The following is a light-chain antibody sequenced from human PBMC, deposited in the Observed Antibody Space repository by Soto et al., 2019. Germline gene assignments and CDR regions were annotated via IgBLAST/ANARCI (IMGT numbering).Light chain of an antibody. CDR1: QSVSRNS. V-gene: IGKV3-20*01. CDR2: GAS. CDR3: QQYGTSPPT. J-gene: IGKJ3*01. Sequence: EIVLTQSPGTLSLSPVERATLSCRASQSVSRNSLAWYQKQPGQSPRLLIYGASSRATDIPDRFSGSGSGTDFTLIVSRLEPEDFAVYFCQQYGTSPPTFGPGTKVDIK.